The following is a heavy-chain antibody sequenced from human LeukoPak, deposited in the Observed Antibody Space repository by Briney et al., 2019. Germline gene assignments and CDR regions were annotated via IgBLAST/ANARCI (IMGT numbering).Heavy chain of an antibody. D-gene: IGHD3-9*01. Sequence: PSETLSLTCAVYGGSFSGYYWSWIRQPPGKGLEWIGEINHSGSTNYNPSLKSRVTISVDTSKNQFSLKLSSVTAADTAVYYCARVHLTGYYVPNWFDPWGQGTLVTVSS. CDR3: ARVHLTGYYVPNWFDP. CDR1: GGSFSGYY. V-gene: IGHV4-34*01. CDR2: INHSGST. J-gene: IGHJ5*02.